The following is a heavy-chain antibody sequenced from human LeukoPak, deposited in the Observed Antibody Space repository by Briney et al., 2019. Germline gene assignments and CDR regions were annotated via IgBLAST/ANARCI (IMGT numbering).Heavy chain of an antibody. CDR3: ARVIMGALDN. D-gene: IGHD1-26*01. V-gene: IGHV4-34*01. CDR1: VFTFSSYE. J-gene: IGHJ4*02. CDR2: INHSGRT. Sequence: GSLRLSCAVSVFTFSSYEMNWVRQTPGKGLEWIGEINHSGRTNYSSSLKSRVSISVDRSKNQFFLKLSSVTAADTGLYYCARVIMGALDNWGQGTLVTVSS.